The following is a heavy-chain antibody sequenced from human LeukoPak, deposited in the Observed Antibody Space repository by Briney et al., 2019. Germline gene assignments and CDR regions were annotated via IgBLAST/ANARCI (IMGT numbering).Heavy chain of an antibody. J-gene: IGHJ5*02. CDR2: TDYRSKWYN. V-gene: IGHV6-1*01. CDR3: ARASFGYSSSTYNWFDP. Sequence: SQTLSLTCAISGDSVSSNSAAWNWIRQSPSRGLEWLGRTDYRSKWYNDYAVSVKSRIPINPDTSKNQFSLQLNSVTPEDTAVYHCARASFGYSSSTYNWFDPWGQGTLVTVSS. D-gene: IGHD6-6*01. CDR1: GDSVSSNSAA.